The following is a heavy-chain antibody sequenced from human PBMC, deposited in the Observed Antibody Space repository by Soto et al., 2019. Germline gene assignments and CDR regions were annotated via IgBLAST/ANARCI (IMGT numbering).Heavy chain of an antibody. J-gene: IGHJ3*02. D-gene: IGHD4-17*01. V-gene: IGHV4-39*01. Sequence: PSETLSLTCTVSGGSIRSSSYYWGRIRQPSGQGLEWIGSIYNSGGTYYNPSLKSRVSISVDTSKNQFSLKLSSVIAADTAVYWCVRHDLVDYGHYRLALDIWGQGTKVTVSS. CDR3: VRHDLVDYGHYRLALDI. CDR2: IYNSGGT. CDR1: GGSIRSSSYY.